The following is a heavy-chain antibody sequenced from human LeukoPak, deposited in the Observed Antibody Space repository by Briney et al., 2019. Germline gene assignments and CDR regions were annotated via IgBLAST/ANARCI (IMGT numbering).Heavy chain of an antibody. CDR3: AGGRDVVVPDAPYYYYGMDV. CDR2: IYYSGST. V-gene: IGHV4-31*03. Sequence: SKTLSLTCTVSGGSISSGGYYWSWIRQHPGKGLEWIGYIYYSGSTYYNPSLKSRVTISVDTSKNQFSLKLSSVTAADTAVYYCAGGRDVVVPDAPYYYYGMDVWGQGTTVTVSS. CDR1: GGSISSGGYY. D-gene: IGHD2-2*01. J-gene: IGHJ6*02.